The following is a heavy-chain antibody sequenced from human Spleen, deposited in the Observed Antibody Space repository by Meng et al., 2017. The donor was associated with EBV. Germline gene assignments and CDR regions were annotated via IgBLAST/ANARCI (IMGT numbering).Heavy chain of an antibody. Sequence: QVHPGQSKPEVKKPGASVKVSCESSGYNFPKYGIIWVRQAPGQGLEWMGSISASAYGGGTKYAQKFQGRVTMTADTSTATAYLELRSLTYDDTAVYYCARTNALDSWGQGTLVTVSS. CDR2: ISASAYGGGT. CDR3: ARTNALDS. V-gene: IGHV1-18*01. J-gene: IGHJ4*02. CDR1: GYNFPKYG.